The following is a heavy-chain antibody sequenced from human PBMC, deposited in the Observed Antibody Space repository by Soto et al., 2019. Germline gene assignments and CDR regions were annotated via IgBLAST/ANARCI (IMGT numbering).Heavy chain of an antibody. J-gene: IGHJ4*02. V-gene: IGHV4-59*08. CDR1: GGSISTYY. CDR2: IYYTGTT. D-gene: IGHD4-17*01. Sequence: PSETLSLTCTVSGGSISTYYWSWIRQPPGKGLEWIGYIYYTGTTNYNPSLKSRVTISLDTSKNQFSLKLTSVTAADTAVYYCATRMKATVTTLDKYYFDYWGQGTLVTVSS. CDR3: ATRMKATVTTLDKYYFDY.